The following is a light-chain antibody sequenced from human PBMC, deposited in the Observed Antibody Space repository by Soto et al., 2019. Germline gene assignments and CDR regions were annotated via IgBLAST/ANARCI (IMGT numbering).Light chain of an antibody. Sequence: DVVLTQSPLSLPVTLGQAASISCRSSEGLVYSDGDAHLSWFQQRPGHSPRRLIYKVSKRDSGVPDRFSGSGSGTDFTLVISSVEAEDVGVYFCMQGTFWPYTFGQGTRLETK. CDR1: EGLVYSDGDAH. V-gene: IGKV2-30*01. J-gene: IGKJ2*01. CDR2: KVS. CDR3: MQGTFWPYT.